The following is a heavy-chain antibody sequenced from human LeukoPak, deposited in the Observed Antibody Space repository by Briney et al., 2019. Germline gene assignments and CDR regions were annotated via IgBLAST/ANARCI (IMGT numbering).Heavy chain of an antibody. J-gene: IGHJ4*02. CDR1: TGSLSSYY. Sequence: SETLSLTCTVYTGSLSSYYWSWIRQPPGKGLEWIGYIYYSGSTNYNPSLKSRVTISVDTSKNQFSLKLSSVTAADTAVYYCARTIAAAAGFDYWGQGTLVTVSS. D-gene: IGHD6-13*01. CDR2: IYYSGST. V-gene: IGHV4-59*01. CDR3: ARTIAAAAGFDY.